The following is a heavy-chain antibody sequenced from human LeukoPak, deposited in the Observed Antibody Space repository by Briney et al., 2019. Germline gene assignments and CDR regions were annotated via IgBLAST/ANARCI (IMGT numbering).Heavy chain of an antibody. Sequence: PSETLSLTRTVSGDSISSYYWSWIRQPPGKGLEWIGYIYYSGSTNYNPSLKSRITISIDTSKNQFSLKLSSVTAADTAVYYCASPSRGSYSLDYWGQGTLVTVSS. J-gene: IGHJ4*02. CDR1: GDSISSYY. CDR2: IYYSGST. V-gene: IGHV4-59*01. D-gene: IGHD1-26*01. CDR3: ASPSRGSYSLDY.